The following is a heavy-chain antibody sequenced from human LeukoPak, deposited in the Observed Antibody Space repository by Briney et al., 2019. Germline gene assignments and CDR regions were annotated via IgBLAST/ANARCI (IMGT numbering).Heavy chain of an antibody. CDR3: ATVNSYGDYFDY. CDR1: GGTFSSYA. Sequence: ASVKVSCKASGGTFSSYAISWVRQAPGKGLEWMGGFDPEDGETIYAQKFQGRVTMTEDTSTDTAYMELSSLRSEDTAVYYCATVNSYGDYFDYWGQGTLVTVSS. CDR2: FDPEDGET. D-gene: IGHD5-18*01. V-gene: IGHV1-24*01. J-gene: IGHJ4*02.